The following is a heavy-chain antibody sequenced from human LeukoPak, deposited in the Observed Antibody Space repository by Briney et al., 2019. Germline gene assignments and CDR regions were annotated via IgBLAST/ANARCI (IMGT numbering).Heavy chain of an antibody. CDR2: IYYSGST. Sequence: SETLSLTCTVSGGSISSSSYYWGWIRQPPGKGLEWIGSIYYSGSTYYNPSLKSRVTISVNTSKNQFSLKLSSVTAADTAVYYCARLPFDCSSTSCYVGSSWANYFDYWGQGTLVTVSS. V-gene: IGHV4-39*01. J-gene: IGHJ4*02. D-gene: IGHD2-2*01. CDR3: ARLPFDCSSTSCYVGSSWANYFDY. CDR1: GGSISSSSYY.